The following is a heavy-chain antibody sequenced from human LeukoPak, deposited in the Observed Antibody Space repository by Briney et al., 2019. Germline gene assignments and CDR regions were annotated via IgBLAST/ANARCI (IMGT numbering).Heavy chain of an antibody. V-gene: IGHV1-69*05. D-gene: IGHD3-3*01. J-gene: IGHJ5*02. CDR1: GGSFSTHA. Sequence: GASVKVSCKASGGSFSTHAINWVRQAPGLGLEWMGGIIPMIGTANYAQKFQGRVTITTDESTSTAYMELSSLRSDDTAVYYCARDRPRYYDFWTTKLRYNWFDPWGQGTLVTVSS. CDR2: IIPMIGTA. CDR3: ARDRPRYYDFWTTKLRYNWFDP.